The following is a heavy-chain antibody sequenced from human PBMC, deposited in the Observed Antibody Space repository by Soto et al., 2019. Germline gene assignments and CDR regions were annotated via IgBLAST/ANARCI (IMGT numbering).Heavy chain of an antibody. Sequence: SETLSLTCSVSGGSISSYYWTWIRQPPGKGLEWIGYIYYSGNTNYNPSLKSRVTISVDTSKNQFSLKLSSVTAADTAVYYCARGYRSSYYYLDYWGQGTLVTVSS. J-gene: IGHJ4*02. CDR1: GGSISSYY. D-gene: IGHD6-13*01. CDR3: ARGYRSSYYYLDY. CDR2: IYYSGNT. V-gene: IGHV4-59*01.